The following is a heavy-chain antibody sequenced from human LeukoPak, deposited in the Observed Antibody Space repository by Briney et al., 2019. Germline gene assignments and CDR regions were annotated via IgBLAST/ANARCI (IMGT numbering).Heavy chain of an antibody. D-gene: IGHD3-10*01. J-gene: IGHJ4*02. CDR2: ISGTAGST. V-gene: IGHV3-23*01. CDR1: GITFSSFA. CDR3: AKETSMQLWNYYYFDS. Sequence: AGGSLRLSCAVSGITFSSFAMNWVRQAPGKGLEWVSGISGTAGSTYYADPVKGRFTISRDNSKNTLELVMSSLRADDTAVYDCAKETSMQLWNYYYFDSCGQGELVTVSS.